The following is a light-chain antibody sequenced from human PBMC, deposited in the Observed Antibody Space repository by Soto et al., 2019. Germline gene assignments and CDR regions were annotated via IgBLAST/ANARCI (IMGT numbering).Light chain of an antibody. CDR3: QQYDDYPLT. CDR1: QGISTF. J-gene: IGKJ4*01. Sequence: DIQMTQSPSSLSTSVGDRVTITCRASQGISTFLNWYQQKPGKAPRLLIYAASSLQSGVPSRFSGSGSGTDFTLTISSLQPDDFGTYYCQQYDDYPLTFGGGTKVDIK. V-gene: IGKV1-39*01. CDR2: AAS.